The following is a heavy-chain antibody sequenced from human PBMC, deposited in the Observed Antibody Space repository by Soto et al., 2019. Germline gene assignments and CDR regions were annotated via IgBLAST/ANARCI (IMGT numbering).Heavy chain of an antibody. J-gene: IGHJ4*02. CDR1: GFTFSSYG. Sequence: GGSLRLSCAASGFTFSSYGMHWVRQAPGKGLEWVAVISYDGSNKYYADSVKGRFTISRDNSKNTLYLQMNSLRAEDTAVYYCAKLWFGELLSDYWGQGTLVTVSS. CDR3: AKLWFGELLSDY. CDR2: ISYDGSNK. V-gene: IGHV3-30*18. D-gene: IGHD3-10*01.